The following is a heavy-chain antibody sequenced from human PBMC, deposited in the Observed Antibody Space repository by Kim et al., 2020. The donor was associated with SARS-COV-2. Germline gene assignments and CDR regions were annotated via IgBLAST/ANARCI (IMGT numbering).Heavy chain of an antibody. D-gene: IGHD6-13*01. CDR1: GFTFSDYY. J-gene: IGHJ3*02. V-gene: IGHV3-11*04. Sequence: GGSLRLSCAASGFTFSDYYMSWIRQAPGKGLEWVSYISSSGSTIYYADSVKGRFTISRDNAKNSLYLQMNSLRAEDTAVYYCARDSVGTPYSSSSEEGGAFDIWGQGTMVPVSS. CDR2: ISSSGSTI. CDR3: ARDSVGTPYSSSSEEGGAFDI.